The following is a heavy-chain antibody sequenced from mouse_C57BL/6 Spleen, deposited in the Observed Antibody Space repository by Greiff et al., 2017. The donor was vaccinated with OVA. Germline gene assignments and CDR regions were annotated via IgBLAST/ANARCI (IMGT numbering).Heavy chain of an antibody. CDR2: ISSGSSTI. CDR1: GFTFSDYG. D-gene: IGHD4-1*01. CDR3: ARWDGAYAMDY. J-gene: IGHJ4*01. V-gene: IGHV5-17*01. Sequence: EVQRVESGGGLVKPGGSLKLSCAASGFTFSDYGMHWVRQAPEKGLEWVAYISSGSSTIYYADTVKGRFTISRDNAKNTLFLQMTSLRSEDTAMYYCARWDGAYAMDYWGQGTSVTVSS.